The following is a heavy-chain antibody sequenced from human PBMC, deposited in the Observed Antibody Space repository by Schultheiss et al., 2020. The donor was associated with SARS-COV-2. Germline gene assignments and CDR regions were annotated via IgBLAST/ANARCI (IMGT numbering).Heavy chain of an antibody. Sequence: SETLSLTCAVSGGSISSSNWWSWVRQPPGKGLEWIGEIYHSGSTNYNPSLKSRVTISVDKSKNQFSLKLSSVTAADTAVYYCARALSGVVVPAATLYYYYYYMDVWGKGTTVTVSS. D-gene: IGHD2-2*01. J-gene: IGHJ6*03. V-gene: IGHV4-4*02. CDR2: IYHSGST. CDR1: GGSISSSNW. CDR3: ARALSGVVVPAATLYYYYYYMDV.